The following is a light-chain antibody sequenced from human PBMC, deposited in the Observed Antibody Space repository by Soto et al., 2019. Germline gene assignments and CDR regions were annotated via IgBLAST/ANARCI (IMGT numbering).Light chain of an antibody. CDR1: QSVSSSY. V-gene: IGKV3-20*01. Sequence: EIVLTQSPGTLSLSPGERATLSCRASQSVSSSYLAWYQQKPGQAPRLLIYGASSRATGIADRFSGSGSGTGFPLTISRLEPDDSAVYYCQQYGSSPYTFGQGTKLDIK. J-gene: IGKJ2*01. CDR2: GAS. CDR3: QQYGSSPYT.